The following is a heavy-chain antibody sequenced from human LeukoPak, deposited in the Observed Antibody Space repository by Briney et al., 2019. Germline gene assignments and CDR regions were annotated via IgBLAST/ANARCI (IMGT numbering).Heavy chain of an antibody. CDR2: AFHTGST. CDR3: ARHWGIAAAGTGSWFDP. J-gene: IGHJ5*02. CDR1: NNSLSSYY. Sequence: SETLSLTCTVSNNSLSSYYCSWIRQPPGKGLEWIGYAFHTGSTEYNPSLKSRVTILMDASKTQFSLKLNSVTAADTAVYYCARHWGIAAAGTGSWFDPWGQGTLVTVSS. D-gene: IGHD6-13*01. V-gene: IGHV4-59*08.